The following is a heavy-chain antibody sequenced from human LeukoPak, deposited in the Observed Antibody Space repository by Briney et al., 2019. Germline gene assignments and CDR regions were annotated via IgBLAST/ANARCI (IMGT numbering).Heavy chain of an antibody. J-gene: IGHJ4*02. CDR1: GFTFSTYG. Sequence: QPGRSLRLSCVASGFTFSTYGMHWVRQAPGKGLEWVAIISYDGSNKYYADSVKGRFTISRDNSKNTLYLQMNSLRAEDTAVYYCAKDRGSSGYYFFDYWGQGTLVTVSS. CDR2: ISYDGSNK. CDR3: AKDRGSSGYYFFDY. V-gene: IGHV3-30*18. D-gene: IGHD3-22*01.